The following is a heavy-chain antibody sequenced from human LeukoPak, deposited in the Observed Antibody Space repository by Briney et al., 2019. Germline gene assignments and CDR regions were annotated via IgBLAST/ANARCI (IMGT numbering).Heavy chain of an antibody. CDR3: ARRRIAVAGPYYFDY. Sequence: SGTLSLTCAVSGGSISSSNWWSWVRQPPGKGLEWIGEIYHSGSTNYNPSLKSRVTISVDKSKNQFSLKLSSVTAADTAVYYCARRRIAVAGPYYFDYWGQGTLVTVSS. CDR1: GGSISSSNW. J-gene: IGHJ4*02. D-gene: IGHD6-19*01. V-gene: IGHV4-4*02. CDR2: IYHSGST.